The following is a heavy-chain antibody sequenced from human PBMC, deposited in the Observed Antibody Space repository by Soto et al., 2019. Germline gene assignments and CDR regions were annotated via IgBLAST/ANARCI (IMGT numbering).Heavy chain of an antibody. CDR1: GGSMRSDNYF. V-gene: IGHV4-61*01. J-gene: IGHJ5*02. CDR3: ARDLGSEYSSSSGGYNNWFDP. Sequence: PSETLSLTCTVSGGSMRSDNYFWSWIRQPPGKGLEWIGYIYYSGSTNYNPSLKSRVTMSVDTSKNQFSLKLSSVTAADTAVYYCARDLGSEYSSSSGGYNNWFDPWGQGTLVTVSS. D-gene: IGHD6-13*01. CDR2: IYYSGST.